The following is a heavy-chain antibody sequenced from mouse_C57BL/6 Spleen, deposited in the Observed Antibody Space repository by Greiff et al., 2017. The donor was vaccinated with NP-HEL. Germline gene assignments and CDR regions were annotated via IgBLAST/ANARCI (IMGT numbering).Heavy chain of an antibody. CDR1: GYTFTSYW. V-gene: IGHV1-64*01. CDR2: IHPNSGST. Sequence: QVQLQQPGAELVKPGASVKLSCKASGYTFTSYWMHWVKQRPGQGLEWIGMIHPNSGSTNYNEKFKSKATLTVDKSSSTVYMQLSSLTSEDSAVYYCARGGGPRYYAMDYWGQGTSVTVSS. CDR3: ARGGGPRYYAMDY. J-gene: IGHJ4*01.